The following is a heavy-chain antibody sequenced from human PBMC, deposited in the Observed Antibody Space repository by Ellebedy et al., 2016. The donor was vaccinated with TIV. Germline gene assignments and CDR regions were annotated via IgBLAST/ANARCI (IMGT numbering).Heavy chain of an antibody. D-gene: IGHD1-7*01. CDR2: ISYDGSNK. Sequence: GESLKISXAASGFTFSSYGMHWVRQAPGKGLEWVAVISYDGSNKYYADSVKGRFTISRDNSKNTLYLQMNSLRAEDTAVYYCAKMPTYNWNYGYFDYWGQGTLVTVSS. CDR3: AKMPTYNWNYGYFDY. V-gene: IGHV3-30*18. J-gene: IGHJ4*02. CDR1: GFTFSSYG.